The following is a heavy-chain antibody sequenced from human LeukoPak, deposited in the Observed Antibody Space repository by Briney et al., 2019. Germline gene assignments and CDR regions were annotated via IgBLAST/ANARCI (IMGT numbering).Heavy chain of an antibody. CDR3: ARARCGGGSCYAVGYFDC. CDR2: SRNKANSYTT. D-gene: IGHD2-15*01. V-gene: IGHV3-72*01. Sequence: GGSLRLSCAASGFTFSDHYMDWVRQAPGKGLEWVGRSRNKANSYTTEYAASVKGRFTISRDDSKNSVYLQMNSLNTEDTAVYYCARARCGGGSCYAVGYFDCWGQGTLVTVSS. CDR1: GFTFSDHY. J-gene: IGHJ4*02.